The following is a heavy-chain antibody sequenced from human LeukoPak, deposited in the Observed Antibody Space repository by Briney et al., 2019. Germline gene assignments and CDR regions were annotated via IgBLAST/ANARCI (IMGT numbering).Heavy chain of an antibody. D-gene: IGHD3-10*01. CDR2: ISDSGGST. V-gene: IGHV3-23*01. Sequence: GGSLRLSCAASGFTFSSYAMSWVRQAPGKGLEWVSAISDSGGSTYYADSVKGRFTISRDNSKNTLYLQMNSLRAEDTAVYYCAKCISAYYYGSGSYTEYYGMDVWGKGTTVTVSS. CDR1: GFTFSSYA. J-gene: IGHJ6*04. CDR3: AKCISAYYYGSGSYTEYYGMDV.